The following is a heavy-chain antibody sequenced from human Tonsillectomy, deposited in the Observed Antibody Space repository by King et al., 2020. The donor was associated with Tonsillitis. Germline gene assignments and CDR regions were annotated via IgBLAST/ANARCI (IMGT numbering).Heavy chain of an antibody. CDR3: ARDPSSWYFQN. J-gene: IGHJ1*01. D-gene: IGHD3-16*02. Sequence: VQLVESGGGVVQPGRPLRLSCAASGFTFSSYAMHWVRQAPGKGLEWVAVISYDGSNKYYADSVKGRFTISRDNSKNTLSLQMNSLRVEDTAVYYCARDPSSWYFQNWGQGTLVTVSS. CDR1: GFTFSSYA. V-gene: IGHV3-30-3*01. CDR2: ISYDGSNK.